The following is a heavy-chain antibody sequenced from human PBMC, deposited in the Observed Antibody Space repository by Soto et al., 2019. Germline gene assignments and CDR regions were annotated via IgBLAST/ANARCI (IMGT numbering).Heavy chain of an antibody. CDR3: ARLDDLWSGYSQPDYYYYYYMDV. CDR2: IYPGDSDT. Sequence: GESLKISCKGSGYSFTSYWIGWVRQMPGKGLEWMGIIYPGDSDTRYSPSFQGQVTISADKSISTAYLQWSSLKASDTAMYYCARLDDLWSGYSQPDYYYYYYMDVWGKGTTVTVSS. D-gene: IGHD3-3*01. CDR1: GYSFTSYW. J-gene: IGHJ6*03. V-gene: IGHV5-51*01.